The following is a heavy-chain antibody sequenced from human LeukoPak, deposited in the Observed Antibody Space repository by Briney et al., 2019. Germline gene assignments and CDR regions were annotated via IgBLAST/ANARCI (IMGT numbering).Heavy chain of an antibody. CDR1: GFAFSTYA. J-gene: IGHJ4*02. D-gene: IGHD3-9*01. V-gene: IGHV3-23*01. CDR3: AKGDGFDGKFDY. CDR2: ISRNGAGT. Sequence: PGGSLGLSCAASGFAFSTYAMSWVRQVPGKGLEWVSAISRNGAGTYYADSVKGRFAISRDDSKNTLYLEMDSLRADDTAVYYCAKGDGFDGKFDYWGQGTLVTVSS.